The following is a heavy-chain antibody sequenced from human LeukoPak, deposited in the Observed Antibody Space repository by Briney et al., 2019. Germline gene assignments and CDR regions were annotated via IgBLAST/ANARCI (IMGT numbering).Heavy chain of an antibody. V-gene: IGHV4-4*07. Sequence: SETLSLTCTVSGGSISSYYWSWIRQPAGKGLEWIGRIYTSGSTNYNPSLKSRVTMSVDTSKNQFSLKLSSVTAADTAVYYCAISPEWELRGGAAFDIWGQGTIVTVSS. J-gene: IGHJ3*02. CDR2: IYTSGST. CDR1: GGSISSYY. CDR3: AISPEWELRGGAAFDI. D-gene: IGHD1-26*01.